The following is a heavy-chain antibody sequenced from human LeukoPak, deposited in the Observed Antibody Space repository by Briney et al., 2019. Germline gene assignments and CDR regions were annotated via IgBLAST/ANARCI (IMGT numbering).Heavy chain of an antibody. CDR1: GFTFSIYW. Sequence: GGSLRLSCAASGFTFSIYWLSWVRQAPGKGLEWVSTISGSAYSTYYADSVKGRFTISRDNSKNALFLQMNSLSAEDTAVYYCAKSGPYCSSTTCNYFDYWGQGTLVTVSS. D-gene: IGHD2-2*01. CDR2: ISGSAYST. CDR3: AKSGPYCSSTTCNYFDY. J-gene: IGHJ4*02. V-gene: IGHV3-23*01.